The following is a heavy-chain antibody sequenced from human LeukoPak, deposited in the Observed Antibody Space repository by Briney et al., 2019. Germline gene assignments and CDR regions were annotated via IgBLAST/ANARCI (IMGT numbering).Heavy chain of an antibody. J-gene: IGHJ4*02. CDR3: ARDMRVVGAPHYLDQ. CDR1: GGSVTSYY. CDR2: MHYSGGA. D-gene: IGHD2-15*01. V-gene: IGHV4-59*02. Sequence: PSETLSLTCTVSGGSVTSYYWSWVRQPPGKGLEWIGYMHYSGGATYYPSLKSRVAMSIDASKNQFSLKLSSVTAADTAVYYCARDMRVVGAPHYLDQWGQGTPVTVSS.